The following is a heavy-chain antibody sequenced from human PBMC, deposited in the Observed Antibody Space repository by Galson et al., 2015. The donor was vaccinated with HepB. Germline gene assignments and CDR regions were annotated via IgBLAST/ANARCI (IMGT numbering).Heavy chain of an antibody. CDR3: VSRIWGTDSKWFDP. Sequence: SLRLSCAASGFTFSGSAVHWVRQASGEGLESVGRIRTKPNNYATAYAASVKGRFTVSRDDSKNTAYLQMNSLKTEDTAVYYCVSRIWGTDSKWFDPWGQGTLVIVSS. CDR1: GFTFSGSA. CDR2: IRTKPNNYAT. D-gene: IGHD2-8*02. V-gene: IGHV3-73*01. J-gene: IGHJ5*02.